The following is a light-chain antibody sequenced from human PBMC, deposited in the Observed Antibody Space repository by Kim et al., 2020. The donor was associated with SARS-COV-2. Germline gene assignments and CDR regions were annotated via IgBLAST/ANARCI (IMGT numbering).Light chain of an antibody. CDR1: SSNIGNNY. Sequence: GQKVTISGSESSSNIGNNYVSWYQHLPGTAPKLLIYDNNKRPSGIPDRFSGSTSGTSATLGITGLQTGDEADYYCGTWDTSLSVVVFGGGTKLTVL. V-gene: IGLV1-51*01. CDR2: DNN. J-gene: IGLJ2*01. CDR3: GTWDTSLSVVV.